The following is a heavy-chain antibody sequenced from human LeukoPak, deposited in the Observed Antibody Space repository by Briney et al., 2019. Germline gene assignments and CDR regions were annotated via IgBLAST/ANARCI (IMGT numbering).Heavy chain of an antibody. D-gene: IGHD5-12*01. CDR1: GFTFSSYA. J-gene: IGHJ4*02. Sequence: GGSLRLSCSASGFTFSSYAMHWVRQAPGKGLEYVSSISSSGGSTYYADSVKGRFTISRDNSKNTLFLQMSSLRTEDTAVYYCASPYSGYDYNFDHWGQGTLVTVST. CDR2: ISSSGGST. CDR3: ASPYSGYDYNFDH. V-gene: IGHV3-64D*06.